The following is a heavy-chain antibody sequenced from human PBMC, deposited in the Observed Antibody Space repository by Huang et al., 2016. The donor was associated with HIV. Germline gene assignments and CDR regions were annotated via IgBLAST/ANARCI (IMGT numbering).Heavy chain of an antibody. D-gene: IGHD3-10*01. J-gene: IGHJ4*02. CDR1: GGSITDSNYS. CDR2: IYYSGDT. Sequence: QLQLQESGPGLVRPSETLSLICTVSGGSITDSNYSWGWIRQPPGKGLEGIGSIYYSGDTDYNPSLKSRVTMSVDTSKNRFSLDIRSVAVADTAIYYCARHFGSWSGYFDSWGQGTLVPVSS. V-gene: IGHV4-39*01. CDR3: ARHFGSWSGYFDS.